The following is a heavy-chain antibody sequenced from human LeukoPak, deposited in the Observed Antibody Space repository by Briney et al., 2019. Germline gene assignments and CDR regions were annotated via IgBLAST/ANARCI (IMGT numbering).Heavy chain of an antibody. CDR2: IYYSGST. CDR3: ARYDSGGFYRNFDY. CDR1: SDSISSSSYY. Sequence: SETLSLTCTVSSDSISSSSYYWGWIRQPPGKGLEWIGNIYYSGSTYYNPSLKSRVTISVDTSQSQFSLRLSSVTAADTAVYYCARYDSGGFYRNFDYWGQGTLVTVSS. D-gene: IGHD3-22*01. V-gene: IGHV4-39*01. J-gene: IGHJ4*02.